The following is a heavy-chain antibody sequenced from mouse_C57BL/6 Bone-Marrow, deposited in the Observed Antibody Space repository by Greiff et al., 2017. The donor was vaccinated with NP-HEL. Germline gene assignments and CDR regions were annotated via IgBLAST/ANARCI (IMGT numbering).Heavy chain of an antibody. J-gene: IGHJ3*01. CDR2: ILGGGST. CDR1: GFSLTSYG. D-gene: IGHD1-1*01. V-gene: IGHV2-9*01. CDR3: AKHAYGSSYLAY. Sequence: QVQLKESGPGLVAPSQSLSITCTVSGFSLTSYGVDWVRQPPGKGLEWLGVILGGGSTNYNSALMSRLSISKDNSKSQVFLNMNSLQTDDTAMYYCAKHAYGSSYLAYWGQGTLVTVSA.